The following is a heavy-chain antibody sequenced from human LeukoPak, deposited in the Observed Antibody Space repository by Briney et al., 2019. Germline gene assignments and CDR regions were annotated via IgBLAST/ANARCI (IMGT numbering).Heavy chain of an antibody. J-gene: IGHJ4*02. CDR2: IYYSGST. D-gene: IGHD4-23*01. Sequence: PSETLSLPCTVSGGSISSYYWSWIRQPPGKGLEWIGYIYYSGSTNYNPSLKSRVTISVDTSKNQFSLKLSSVTAADTAVYYCARDTNEGNDYWGQGNLVTVSS. V-gene: IGHV4-59*01. CDR3: ARDTNEGNDY. CDR1: GGSISSYY.